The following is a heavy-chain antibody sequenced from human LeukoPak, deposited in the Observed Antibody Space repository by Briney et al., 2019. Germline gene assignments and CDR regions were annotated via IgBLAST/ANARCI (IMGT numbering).Heavy chain of an antibody. CDR1: GGSFSGYY. CDR3: ARGGLYCSSSSCTPDWFDP. V-gene: IGHV4-34*01. D-gene: IGHD2-2*01. CDR2: INHSGST. J-gene: IGHJ5*02. Sequence: SETLSLTCAVYGGSFSGYYWSWIRQPPGKGLEWNGEINHSGSTNYNPSLKSRVTISVDTSKTPFSLKRTSVTAADTAVYYCARGGLYCSSSSCTPDWFDPWGQGTLVTVSS.